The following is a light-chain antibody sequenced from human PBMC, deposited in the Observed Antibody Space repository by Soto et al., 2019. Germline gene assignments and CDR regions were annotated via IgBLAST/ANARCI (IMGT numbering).Light chain of an antibody. Sequence: DIQMTQSPSTLSASVGDRVTITCRASQSISSWLAWYQQKPGKAPKFLIFKASSLESGVPSRFSGSGSGTDFTLSISSLQPEDFATYYCQQSYRTPLFGPGTKVDI. V-gene: IGKV1-5*03. CDR2: KAS. CDR3: QQSYRTPL. J-gene: IGKJ3*01. CDR1: QSISSW.